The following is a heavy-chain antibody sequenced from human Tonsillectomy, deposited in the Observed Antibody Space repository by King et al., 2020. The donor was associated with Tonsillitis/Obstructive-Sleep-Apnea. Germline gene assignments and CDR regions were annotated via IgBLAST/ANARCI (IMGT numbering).Heavy chain of an antibody. D-gene: IGHD6-6*01. J-gene: IGHJ6*03. CDR2: ILPVFETT. V-gene: IGHV1-69*01. CDR1: GGIFSSYA. CDR3: ARWTEYNSPSVPDYYYYMDV. Sequence: QGQLVQSGAEVKKPGSSVKVSCKASGGIFSSYAFSWVRQAPGQGLEWMGGILPVFETTNYAQKFQGRITITTDESTSTAYMELSSLRSEDTAVYYCARWTEYNSPSVPDYYYYMDVWGNGTTVTVSS.